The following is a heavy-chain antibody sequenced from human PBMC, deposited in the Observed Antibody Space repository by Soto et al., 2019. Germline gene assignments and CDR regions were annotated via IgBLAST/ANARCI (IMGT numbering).Heavy chain of an antibody. CDR2: ISGSGGST. D-gene: IGHD3-10*01. CDR1: GFTFSSYA. Sequence: PGGSLRLSCAASGFTFSSYAMSWVRQAPGKGLEWVSAISGSGGSTYYADSVKGRFTISRDKSKNTLYLQMNSLRAEDTAVYYCAKGAKYYGSGESSYWGQGTRVTVSS. CDR3: AKGAKYYGSGESSY. J-gene: IGHJ4*02. V-gene: IGHV3-23*01.